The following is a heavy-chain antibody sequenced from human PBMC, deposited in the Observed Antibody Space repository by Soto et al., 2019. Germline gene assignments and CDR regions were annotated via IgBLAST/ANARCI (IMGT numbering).Heavy chain of an antibody. Sequence: GGSLRLSCAASGFTFRSYWMQWVRQAPGKGLVWVSWINSDGSSTSYADSVKGRFTISRDNAKNTLYLQMNSLRAEDTAVYYCAKRGASYYDSSGYYYTVWGAFDIWGQGTMVTVSS. V-gene: IGHV3-74*01. D-gene: IGHD3-22*01. J-gene: IGHJ3*02. CDR2: INSDGSST. CDR1: GFTFRSYW. CDR3: AKRGASYYDSSGYYYTVWGAFDI.